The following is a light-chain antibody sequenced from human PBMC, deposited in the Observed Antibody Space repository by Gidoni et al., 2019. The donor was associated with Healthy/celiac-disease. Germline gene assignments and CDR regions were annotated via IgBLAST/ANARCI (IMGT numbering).Light chain of an antibody. CDR3: QQYYSYPPMYT. CDR2: AAS. V-gene: IGKV1-8*01. CDR1: QGISSY. Sequence: IRMTQSPSSLSASTGDRVTITCRASQGISSYLAWYQQKPGKAPKLLIYAASTLQSGVPSRFSGSGSGTDFTLTISCLQSEDFATYYCQQYYSYPPMYTFGQGTKLEIK. J-gene: IGKJ2*01.